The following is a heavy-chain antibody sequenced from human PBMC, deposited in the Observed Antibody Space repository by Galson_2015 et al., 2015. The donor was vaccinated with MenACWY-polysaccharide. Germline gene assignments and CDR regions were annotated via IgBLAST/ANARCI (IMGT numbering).Heavy chain of an antibody. D-gene: IGHD1-26*01. V-gene: IGHV4-38-2*01. Sequence: LSLTCAVSDYSIRSGYFWGWIRQPPGKGLEWIASIFHSGTTYYNPSLKSRVTISVDTSKNLFSLKLSSVTAADKAVYYCARVEKYSGSFYILYWGQGTLVTVSS. CDR1: DYSIRSGYF. CDR2: IFHSGTT. CDR3: ARVEKYSGSFYILY. J-gene: IGHJ4*02.